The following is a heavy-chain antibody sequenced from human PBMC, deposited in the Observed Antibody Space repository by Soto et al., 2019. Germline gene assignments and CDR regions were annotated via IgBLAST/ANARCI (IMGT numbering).Heavy chain of an antibody. J-gene: IGHJ3*02. CDR2: IYYSGST. CDR1: GGSISSGGYY. Sequence: PSETLSLTCTVSGGSISSGGYYWSWIRQHPGKGLEWIGYIYYSGSTYYNPSLKSRVTISVDTSKNQFSLKLSSVTAADTAVYYCARDSGDDSSGYYYLGALDIWGQGTMVTVSS. CDR3: ARDSGDDSSGYYYLGALDI. D-gene: IGHD3-22*01. V-gene: IGHV4-31*03.